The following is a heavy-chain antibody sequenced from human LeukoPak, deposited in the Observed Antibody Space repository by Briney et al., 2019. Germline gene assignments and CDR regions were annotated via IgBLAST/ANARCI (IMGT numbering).Heavy chain of an antibody. CDR1: GFTFRSYS. Sequence: PGGSLRLSCAASGFTFRSYSMNWVRQAPGKGLEWVSSISTSSSYIYYADSVKGRFTISRDNAKNLLYLQMNSLRAEDTAVYHCARDRSTNSYPEYFFDYWGQGTLVTVSS. J-gene: IGHJ4*02. CDR2: ISTSSSYI. D-gene: IGHD3-16*02. V-gene: IGHV3-21*01. CDR3: ARDRSTNSYPEYFFDY.